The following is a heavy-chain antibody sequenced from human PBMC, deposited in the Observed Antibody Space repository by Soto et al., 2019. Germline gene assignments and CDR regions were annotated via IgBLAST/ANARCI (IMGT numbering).Heavy chain of an antibody. Sequence: GGSLRLSCAASGFTFSNAWMNWVRQAPGKGLEWVSYISSSSSTIYYADSVKGRFTISRDNAKNSLYLQMNSLRAEDTALYYCARAPLLLWFGPDAFDIWGQGTMVTVSS. J-gene: IGHJ3*02. CDR2: ISSSSSTI. CDR3: ARAPLLLWFGPDAFDI. V-gene: IGHV3-48*01. D-gene: IGHD3-10*01. CDR1: GFTFSNAW.